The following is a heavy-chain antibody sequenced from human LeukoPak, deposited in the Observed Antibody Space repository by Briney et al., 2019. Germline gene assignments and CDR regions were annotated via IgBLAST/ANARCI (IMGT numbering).Heavy chain of an antibody. CDR1: GFTFSSYS. D-gene: IGHD3-10*01. V-gene: IGHV3-21*01. Sequence: PKGSVRLSCPASGFTFSSYSMNWVRQAPGKGLEWVSSIGRDRSYMYYAASVHGRFTISRDDAQNSLYLQLTSQRVEDTAIYNCARDFRGSIDSWGQGTLVTVSS. CDR3: ARDFRGSIDS. J-gene: IGHJ5*02. CDR2: IGRDRSYM.